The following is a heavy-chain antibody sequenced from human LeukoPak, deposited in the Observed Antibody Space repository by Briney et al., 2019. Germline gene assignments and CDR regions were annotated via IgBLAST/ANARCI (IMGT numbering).Heavy chain of an antibody. CDR1: GYTFTSYG. J-gene: IGHJ3*02. Sequence: ASVKVSCKASGYTFTSYGISWVRQAPGHGHEWMGWISAYNGNTNYAQKLQGRVTMTTDTSTSTAYMELRSLRADDTAVYYCARDQRKTYYDILSAFDIWGQGTMVTVSS. V-gene: IGHV1-18*01. D-gene: IGHD3-9*01. CDR2: ISAYNGNT. CDR3: ARDQRKTYYDILSAFDI.